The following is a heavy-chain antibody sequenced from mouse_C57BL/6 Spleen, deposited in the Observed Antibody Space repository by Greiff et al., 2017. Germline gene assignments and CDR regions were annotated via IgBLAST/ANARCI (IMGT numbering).Heavy chain of an antibody. CDR1: GYTFTSYW. J-gene: IGHJ3*01. D-gene: IGHD2-12*01. CDR3: ARPHDEGFAD. CDR2: IDPSDSYT. V-gene: IGHV1-69*01. Sequence: QVQLQQPGAELVMPGASVKLSCKASGYTFTSYWMHWVKQRPGQGLEWIGEIDPSDSYTNYNQKFKGKSTLTVDKSSSTAYMQLSSLTSEDSAVYYCARPHDEGFADWGQGTLVTVSA.